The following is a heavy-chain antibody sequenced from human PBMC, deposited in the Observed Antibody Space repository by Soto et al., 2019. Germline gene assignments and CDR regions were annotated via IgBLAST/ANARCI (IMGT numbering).Heavy chain of an antibody. J-gene: IGHJ4*02. V-gene: IGHV5-10-1*01. CDR3: ARLGYCTGTSCYSFDS. Sequence: PGESLKISCQGSGYSFTSYWIGWVRQRPGKGLEWRGRINPSDSYTTYSPSFQGHVTISTDKSFSTAYLQWSGLKASDTAMYSCARLGYCTGTSCYSFDSWGQGTLVTVSS. CDR1: GYSFTSYW. D-gene: IGHD2-2*01. CDR2: INPSDSYT.